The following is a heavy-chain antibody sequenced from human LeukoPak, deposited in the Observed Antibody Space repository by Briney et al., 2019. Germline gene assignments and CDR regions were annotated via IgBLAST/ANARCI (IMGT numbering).Heavy chain of an antibody. CDR1: GFTFSNSA. CDR3: AAELYSGTYGRCCSFAF. V-gene: IGHV1-58*02. J-gene: IGHJ4*02. CDR2: IIVGSGRT. D-gene: IGHD1-26*01. Sequence: SVKVSCKASGFTFSNSAIQWVRQARGQRLEWIGWIIVGSGRTHYAQNLQERLTITKDMSTNTAYMELSSLRSEDTAVYYCAAELYSGTYGRCCSFAFWGQGTPVTVSS.